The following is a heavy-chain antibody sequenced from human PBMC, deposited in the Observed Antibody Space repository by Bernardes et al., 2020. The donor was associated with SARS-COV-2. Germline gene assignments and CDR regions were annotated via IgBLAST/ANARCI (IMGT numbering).Heavy chain of an antibody. V-gene: IGHV1-46*01. CDR2: INPSGDTT. CDR3: ARDTPLAYCNSTSCPLDY. Sequence: ASVKVSCKASGYRFTSFYIHWVRLAPGQGLEWVGVINPSGDTTRYAQKFQGRVAMTRDTSTSTVYMELSSLRSEDTAVYYCARDTPLAYCNSTSCPLDYWGQGTLVTVSS. CDR1: GYRFTSFY. D-gene: IGHD2-2*01. J-gene: IGHJ4*02.